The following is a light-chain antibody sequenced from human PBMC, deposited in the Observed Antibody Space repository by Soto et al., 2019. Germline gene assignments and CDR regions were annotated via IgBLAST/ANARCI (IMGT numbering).Light chain of an antibody. CDR2: RDN. CDR3: AAWDDTVRSYV. J-gene: IGLJ1*01. V-gene: IGLV1-47*01. Sequence: QPVLTQPPSVSGTPGQRVTISCSGGISNIGTNYVHWFQQLPGTAPKVLSNRDNQRPSGVPDRFSGPKSGTSASLAISGLQSEDEAEYYCAAWDDTVRSYVFGTGTKLTVL. CDR1: ISNIGTNY.